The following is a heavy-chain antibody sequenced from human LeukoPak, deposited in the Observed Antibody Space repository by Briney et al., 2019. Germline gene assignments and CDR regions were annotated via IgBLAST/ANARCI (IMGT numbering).Heavy chain of an antibody. V-gene: IGHV3-53*05. CDR3: ARDENTVATGPDY. J-gene: IGHJ4*02. CDR1: GFTVSNNY. D-gene: IGHD5-12*01. Sequence: GGSLRLSRAASGFTVSNNYMSWVRQAPGKGLEWVSVIYSGGSTYYADSVKGRFTISRENSKNTLYLQMNSLRREDTAVYYCARDENTVATGPDYWGQGTLVTVSS. CDR2: IYSGGST.